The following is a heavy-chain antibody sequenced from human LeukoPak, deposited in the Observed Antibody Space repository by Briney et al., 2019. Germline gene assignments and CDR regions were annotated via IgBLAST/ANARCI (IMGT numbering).Heavy chain of an antibody. Sequence: SETLSLTCTVSGGSISSYYWSWIRQPPGKGLEWVGYIYYSGSTNYNPSLKSRVTMSVDTSKNQFSLKLSSVSAADTAVYYCASYGIRGDYWGQGTLVTVSS. V-gene: IGHV4-59*12. CDR1: GGSISSYY. CDR3: ASYGIRGDY. J-gene: IGHJ4*02. D-gene: IGHD1-26*01. CDR2: IYYSGST.